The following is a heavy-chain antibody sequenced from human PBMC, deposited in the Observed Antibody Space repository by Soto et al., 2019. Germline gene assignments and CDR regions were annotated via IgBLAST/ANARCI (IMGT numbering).Heavy chain of an antibody. CDR2: IYYSGST. J-gene: IGHJ6*02. Sequence: QVQLQESGPGLVKPSETLSLTCTVSGGSISSYYWSWIRQPPGKGLEWIGYIYYSGSTNYNPSLKSRGTISVDTSKNQFSLKLSSVTAADTAVYYCGGSSWHYYYYGMDVWGQGTTVTVSS. CDR3: GGSSWHYYYYGMDV. V-gene: IGHV4-59*01. D-gene: IGHD6-13*01. CDR1: GGSISSYY.